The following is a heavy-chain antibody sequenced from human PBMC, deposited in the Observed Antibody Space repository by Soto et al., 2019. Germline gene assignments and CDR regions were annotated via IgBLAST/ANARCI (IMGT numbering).Heavy chain of an antibody. D-gene: IGHD3-3*01. CDR2: IYDSGST. J-gene: IGHJ5*02. CDR1: GGSISSGGYY. CDR3: ARDGLPYYDFCSGYPGKDNWFDP. V-gene: IGHV4-31*03. Sequence: QVQLQESGPGLVKPSQTLSLTCTVSGGSISSGGYYWSWIRQHPGKGLEWIGYIYDSGSTYYNPSLKSRVTISVDTSKNQFSLQLSSVSAADTAVYYCARDGLPYYDFCSGYPGKDNWFDPWGQGTLVTVSS.